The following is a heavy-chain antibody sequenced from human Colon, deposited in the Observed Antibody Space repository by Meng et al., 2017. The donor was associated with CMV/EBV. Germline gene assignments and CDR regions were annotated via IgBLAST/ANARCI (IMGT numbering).Heavy chain of an antibody. J-gene: IGHJ3*02. D-gene: IGHD4/OR15-4a*01. V-gene: IGHV3-21*01. CDR2: ISTRSSYT. Sequence: GESLKISCAASGFTFSTYSMNWVRQAPGRGLEWVSSISTRSSYTYYADSVKGRFTISRDNAKNSLYLQMNSLRAEDTAVYYCARDGGGATAGAFDIWGQGTMVTVSS. CDR3: ARDGGGATAGAFDI. CDR1: GFTFSTYS.